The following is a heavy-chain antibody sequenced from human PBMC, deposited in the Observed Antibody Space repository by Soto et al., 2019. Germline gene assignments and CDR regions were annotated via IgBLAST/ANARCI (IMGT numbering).Heavy chain of an antibody. CDR1: GYLFSGYY. J-gene: IGHJ5*02. Sequence: ASVKVSCKASGYLFSGYYMHWMRQAPGQGLEWXGWXXPXXGXTXXXQXXXGRVSMTRDTSISTADMELSWLRSDDTAVYYCARESTVTHSDWFDPWGQGTLVTVSS. D-gene: IGHD4-4*01. CDR2: XXPXXGXT. V-gene: IGHV1-2*02. CDR3: ARESTVTHSDWFDP.